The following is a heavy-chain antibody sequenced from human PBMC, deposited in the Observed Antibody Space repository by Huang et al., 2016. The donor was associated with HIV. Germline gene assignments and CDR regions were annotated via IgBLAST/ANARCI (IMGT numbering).Heavy chain of an antibody. CDR1: G. CDR3: VRVRRVVDTYCVADCSPLEAFDI. J-gene: IGHJ3*02. CDR2: INTDTGTP. Sequence: QVQLVQSGSELKKPGASVKVSCKASGQGLEWMGLINTDTGTPRYAQGLTGRFVFSLDTSVNTAYLQISSLKAADSAIYYCVRVRRVVDTYCVADCSPLEAFDIWGQGTVVTVST. D-gene: IGHD2-21*02. V-gene: IGHV7-4-1*02.